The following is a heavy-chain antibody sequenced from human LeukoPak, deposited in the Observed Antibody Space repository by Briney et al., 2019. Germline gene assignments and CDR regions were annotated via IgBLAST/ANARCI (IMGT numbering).Heavy chain of an antibody. Sequence: PGGSLRLSCAASGFTFSSYSMNWVRQAPGKGLEWVSSISSSSSYIYYADSVKVRFTISRDNAKNSLYLQMNSLRAEDTAVYYCARVAYGSGSYQDYWGQGTLVTVSS. CDR3: ARVAYGSGSYQDY. CDR1: GFTFSSYS. D-gene: IGHD3-10*01. V-gene: IGHV3-21*01. CDR2: ISSSSSYI. J-gene: IGHJ4*02.